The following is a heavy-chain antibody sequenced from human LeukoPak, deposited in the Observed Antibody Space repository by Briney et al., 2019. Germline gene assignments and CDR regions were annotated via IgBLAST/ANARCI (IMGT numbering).Heavy chain of an antibody. CDR2: IYPGGSDI. CDR3: ARPGEYGDYFDY. D-gene: IGHD4-17*01. J-gene: IGHJ4*02. Sequence: GESLKISFKGSGYSFTSSWIGWVRQMPGKGLEWMGIIYPGGSDIRYSPSFQAQVTISADTPIPNAHLQWSCFKPSDRPMFSWARPGEYGDYFDYGGQGTLVTVP. V-gene: IGHV5-51*01. CDR1: GYSFTSSW.